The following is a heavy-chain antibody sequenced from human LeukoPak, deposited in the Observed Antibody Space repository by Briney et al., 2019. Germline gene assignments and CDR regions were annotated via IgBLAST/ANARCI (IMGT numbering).Heavy chain of an antibody. D-gene: IGHD6-19*01. CDR3: AKGSAVRSSGWFPLFY. CDR2: ISGSGGST. Sequence: GGSLRLSCAVSGFTFSDYAMSWGRQAPGKGREWVSHISGSGGSTYYADSVKGRFTISRDNSKNTLYLQMNSLRAEDTAVYYCAKGSAVRSSGWFPLFYWGQGTLVTVSS. V-gene: IGHV3-23*01. CDR1: GFTFSDYA. J-gene: IGHJ4*02.